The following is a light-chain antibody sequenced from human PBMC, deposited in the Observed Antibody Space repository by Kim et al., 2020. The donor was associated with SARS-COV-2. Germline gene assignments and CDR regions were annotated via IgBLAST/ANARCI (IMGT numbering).Light chain of an antibody. CDR2: YDS. Sequence: PGKPARITCGGNNIGSKSVPWYQQKPGPAPVLVIYYDSDRPSGIPERFSGSNSGNTATLTISRVEAGDEADYYCQVWDSSSDHPGVFGGGTQLTVL. J-gene: IGLJ3*02. CDR3: QVWDSSSDHPGV. CDR1: NIGSKS. V-gene: IGLV3-21*04.